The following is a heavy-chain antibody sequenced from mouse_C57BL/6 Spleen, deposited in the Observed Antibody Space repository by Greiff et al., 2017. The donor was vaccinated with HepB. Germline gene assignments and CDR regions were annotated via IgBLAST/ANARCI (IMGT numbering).Heavy chain of an antibody. CDR1: GYTFTSYW. CDR2: IDPSDSYT. D-gene: IGHD4-1*01. J-gene: IGHJ3*01. CDR3: ARRELTGTWFAY. Sequence: QVQLKQPGAELVRPGTSVKLSCKASGYTFTSYWMHWVKQRPGQGLEWIGVIDPSDSYTNYNQKFKGKATLTVDTSSSTAYMQLSSLTSEDSAVYYCARRELTGTWFAYWGQGTLVTVSA. V-gene: IGHV1-59*01.